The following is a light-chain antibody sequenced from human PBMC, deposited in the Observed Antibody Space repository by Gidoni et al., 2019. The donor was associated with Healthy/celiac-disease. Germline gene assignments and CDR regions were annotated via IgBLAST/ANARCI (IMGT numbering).Light chain of an antibody. CDR1: ALPKQY. CDR3: QSADSSGTYVV. V-gene: IGLV3-25*02. CDR2: KDS. J-gene: IGLJ2*01. Sequence: SSELTQPPSLSVSPGQTARITCSGDALPKQYAYWYQQKPGQAPVLVIYKDSERPSGIPERFSGSSSGKTVTLTISGVQAEDEADYYCQSADSSGTYVVFGGGTKLTVL.